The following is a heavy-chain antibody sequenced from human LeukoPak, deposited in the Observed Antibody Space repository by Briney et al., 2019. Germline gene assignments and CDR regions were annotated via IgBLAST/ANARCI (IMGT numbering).Heavy chain of an antibody. V-gene: IGHV3-23*01. CDR1: GFTFSSYA. D-gene: IGHD2-15*01. CDR3: AKDGPLTRGLLDFAEYFQH. CDR2: ISGSGGST. J-gene: IGHJ1*01. Sequence: GGSLRLSCAASGFTFSSYAMSWVRQAPGKGLEWVSAISGSGGSTYYADSVKGRFTISRDNSKNTLYLQMNSLRAEDTAVYYCAKDGPLTRGLLDFAEYFQHWGQGTLVTVSS.